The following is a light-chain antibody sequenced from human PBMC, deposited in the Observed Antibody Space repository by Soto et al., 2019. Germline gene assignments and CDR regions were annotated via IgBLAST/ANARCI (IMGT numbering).Light chain of an antibody. J-gene: IGKJ2*01. CDR2: GAS. V-gene: IGKV3-20*01. CDR1: QSVSSAY. Sequence: EIVLTQSPGTLSLSPGERATLSCRANQSVSSAYLAWYQQKPGQAPRLLISGASIRATGIPERFSGSGSGTDFTLTISRLGPEDSAVYYCQQYGSSPPYTFGQGTKLEIK. CDR3: QQYGSSPPYT.